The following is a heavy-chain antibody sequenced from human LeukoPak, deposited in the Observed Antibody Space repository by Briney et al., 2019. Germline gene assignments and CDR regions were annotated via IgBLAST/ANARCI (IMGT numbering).Heavy chain of an antibody. J-gene: IGHJ6*04. D-gene: IGHD3-10*01. CDR1: GFTFSSYG. V-gene: IGHV3-23*01. CDR2: ISGSGGST. CDR3: AKGGGYYYGSGSYRLDV. Sequence: GGTLRLSCAASGFTFSSYGMSWVRQAPGKGLEWVSAISGSGGSTYYADSVKGRFTISRDNSKNTLYLQMNSLRAEDTAVYYCAKGGGYYYGSGSYRLDVWGKGTTVTISS.